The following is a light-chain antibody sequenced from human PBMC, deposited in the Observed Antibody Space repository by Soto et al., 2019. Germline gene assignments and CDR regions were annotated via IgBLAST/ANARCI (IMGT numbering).Light chain of an antibody. Sequence: QSALTQPASVSGSPGQSITISCTGTSSDVGGYDYVSWYQQHPGKAPKLMIYEVSNRPSGVSNRFYGSKSGNTASLTISGLQAEDEADYYCSSYTSRSTRVFGGGTKLTVL. V-gene: IGLV2-14*01. CDR2: EVS. CDR3: SSYTSRSTRV. J-gene: IGLJ2*01. CDR1: SSDVGGYDY.